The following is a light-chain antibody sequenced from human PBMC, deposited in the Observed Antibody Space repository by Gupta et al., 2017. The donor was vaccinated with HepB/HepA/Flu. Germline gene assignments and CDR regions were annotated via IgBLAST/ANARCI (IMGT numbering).Light chain of an antibody. Sequence: ILMTQSPATLSVSPGERATLSCRASQSVGRKLAWYQQKPGQPPRLLMYDVSTRVTGIPARFSGSGSGTEFTLTISSLQSEDFAIYYCQQDENWVSFGGGTKVEIK. J-gene: IGKJ4*01. CDR3: QQDENWVS. CDR2: DVS. CDR1: QSVGRK. V-gene: IGKV3-15*01.